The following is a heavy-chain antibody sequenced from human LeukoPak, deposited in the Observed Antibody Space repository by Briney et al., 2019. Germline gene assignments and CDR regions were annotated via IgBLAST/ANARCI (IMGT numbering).Heavy chain of an antibody. Sequence: SETLSLTCAVHGGSFSGYYWSWIRQPPGQGLEWIGEVNHSGTARYNPSLESRVTISVDTSKSQSSLNVYSVTAADTAVYYCASLNPFSGRRNAFDIWGQGAIVTVSS. V-gene: IGHV4-34*01. D-gene: IGHD1-26*01. CDR1: GGSFSGYY. CDR3: ASLNPFSGRRNAFDI. J-gene: IGHJ3*02. CDR2: VNHSGTA.